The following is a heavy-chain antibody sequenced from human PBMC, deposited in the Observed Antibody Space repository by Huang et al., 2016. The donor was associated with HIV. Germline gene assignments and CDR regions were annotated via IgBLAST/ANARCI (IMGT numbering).Heavy chain of an antibody. Sequence: QVQMVQSGAEVKKPGASVKVSCKASGYSFIGYYIHWVRQAPGQGLEWMGWIKPNSGTTHYAQKFQGRVTVTRERSVTTAYMELERLTSDETADYYCARASGESTSWYLAPLEYWGQGTLVTVSS. D-gene: IGHD2-8*01. J-gene: IGHJ4*02. CDR2: IKPNSGTT. CDR3: ARASGESTSWYLAPLEY. V-gene: IGHV1-2*02. CDR1: GYSFIGYY.